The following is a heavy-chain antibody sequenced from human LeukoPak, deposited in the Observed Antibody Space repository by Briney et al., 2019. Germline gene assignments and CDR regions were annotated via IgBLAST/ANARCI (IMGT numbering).Heavy chain of an antibody. V-gene: IGHV1-8*03. Sequence: ASVKVSCMPSGYTFTSYDINWVRQATGQGLEWMGWMNPNSGNTGYAQKFQGRVTITRNTSISTAYMELSSLRSEDTAVYYCARGRDFWSGSNWFDPWGQGTLVTVSS. CDR1: GYTFTSYD. D-gene: IGHD3-3*01. CDR3: ARGRDFWSGSNWFDP. CDR2: MNPNSGNT. J-gene: IGHJ5*02.